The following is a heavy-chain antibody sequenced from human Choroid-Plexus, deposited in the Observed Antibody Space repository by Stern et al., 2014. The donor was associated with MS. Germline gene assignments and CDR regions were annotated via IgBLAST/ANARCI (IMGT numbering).Heavy chain of an antibody. V-gene: IGHV3-30*18. CDR2: VSDDGSMK. Sequence: LVESGGGVVQPGRPLRLSCVASGFTFGSCAMHWVRQAPGKGLGGVAGVSDDGSMKYYADSVKGRFTISRDNSQNTLYMQMSSLRPEDTAVYYCAKDRQYLTYFVDHWGQGSLVTVSS. CDR3: AKDRQYLTYFVDH. D-gene: IGHD2/OR15-2a*01. J-gene: IGHJ5*02. CDR1: GFTFGSCA.